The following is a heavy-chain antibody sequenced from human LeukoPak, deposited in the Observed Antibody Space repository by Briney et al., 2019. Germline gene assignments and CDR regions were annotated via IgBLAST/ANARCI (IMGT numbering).Heavy chain of an antibody. D-gene: IGHD6-19*01. J-gene: IGHJ4*02. Sequence: GGSLRLSCAASGFTFSSYAMSWVRQAPGKGLEWVSAISGSGGSTYYADSVKGRFTISRDNSKNTLYLQMNSLRAEDTAVYYCATMGIAVVNSFDYWGQGTLATVSS. CDR1: GFTFSSYA. V-gene: IGHV3-23*01. CDR3: ATMGIAVVNSFDY. CDR2: ISGSGGST.